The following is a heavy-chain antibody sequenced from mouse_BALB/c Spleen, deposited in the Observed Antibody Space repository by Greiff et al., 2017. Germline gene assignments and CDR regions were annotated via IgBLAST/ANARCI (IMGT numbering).Heavy chain of an antibody. CDR1: GYSITSDYA. Sequence: EVQLQESGPGLVKPSQSLSLTCTVTGYSITSDYAWNWIRQSPGNKLEGMGYISYSGSTSYNPSLKSRISITRDTSKNQFFLQLNSVTTEDTATYYCARDDDGYYWYFDVWGAGTTVTVSS. J-gene: IGHJ1*01. D-gene: IGHD2-3*01. CDR3: ARDDDGYYWYFDV. V-gene: IGHV3-2*02. CDR2: ISYSGST.